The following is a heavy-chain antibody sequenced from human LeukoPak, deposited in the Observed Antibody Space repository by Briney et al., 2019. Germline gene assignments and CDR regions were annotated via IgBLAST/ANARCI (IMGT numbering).Heavy chain of an antibody. D-gene: IGHD3-10*01. CDR1: GGSINSYY. CDR3: ARAGVGLWFGELQ. Sequence: PSETLSLTCTVSGGSINSYYWSWIRQPPGKGLEWIGYIYYSGSTNYSPSLKSRVTISVDTSKNQFSLKLSSVTAADTAVYYCARAGVGLWFGELQWGQGTLVTVSS. J-gene: IGHJ4*02. CDR2: IYYSGST. V-gene: IGHV4-59*01.